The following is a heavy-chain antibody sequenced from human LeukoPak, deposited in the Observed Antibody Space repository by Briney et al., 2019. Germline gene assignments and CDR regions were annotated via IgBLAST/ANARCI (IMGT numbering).Heavy chain of an antibody. CDR1: GYTFTSYG. Sequence: GASVKVSCKASGYTFTSYGISWVRQAPGQGLEWMGWISAYNGNTNYAQMLQGRVTMTTDTSTSTAYMELRSLRSDDTAVYYCAXXVAVAGGNWFDPWGQGTLVTVSS. CDR3: AXXVAVAGGNWFDP. J-gene: IGHJ5*02. D-gene: IGHD6-19*01. CDR2: ISAYNGNT. V-gene: IGHV1-18*01.